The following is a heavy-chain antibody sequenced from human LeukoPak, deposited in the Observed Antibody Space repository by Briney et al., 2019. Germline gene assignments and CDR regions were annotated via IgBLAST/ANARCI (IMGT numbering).Heavy chain of an antibody. Sequence: ASVKVSCKASGYTFIAYYMHWVRQAPGQGLEWMGWINPNSGGTNYAQKFQGRVTMTRDTSISTAYMELSRLRSDDTAVYYCARDGTDYEAAFFDYWGQGTLVTVSA. CDR1: GYTFIAYY. D-gene: IGHD4-17*01. V-gene: IGHV1-2*02. J-gene: IGHJ4*02. CDR3: ARDGTDYEAAFFDY. CDR2: INPNSGGT.